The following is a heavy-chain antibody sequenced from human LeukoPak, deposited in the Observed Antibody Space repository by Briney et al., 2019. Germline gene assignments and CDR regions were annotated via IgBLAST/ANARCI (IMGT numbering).Heavy chain of an antibody. V-gene: IGHV4-34*01. CDR1: GGSFSGYY. CDR3: ARKPPVYDFWSGYADY. CDR2: INHSGST. D-gene: IGHD3-3*01. Sequence: PSETLSLTCAVYGGSFSGYYWSWIRQPPGKGLEWIGEINHSGSTNYNPSLKSRVTISVDTSKNQFSLKLSSATAVDTAVYYCARKPPVYDFWSGYADYWGQGTLVTVSS. J-gene: IGHJ4*02.